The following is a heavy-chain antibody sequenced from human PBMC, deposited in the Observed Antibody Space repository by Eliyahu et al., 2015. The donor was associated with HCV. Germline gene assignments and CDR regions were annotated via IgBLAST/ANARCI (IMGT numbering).Heavy chain of an antibody. CDR3: VKALIDYFDRRGWNYYYGHDV. J-gene: IGHJ6*02. Sequence: EVQLVESGGGLVQPGGSLRLSCSASGFPFNSXAMHWVRXXPGKGLEYVSAIXPDGDKTYYADSVQDRFTISRDNAQSTLYLQMRSLRVEDTATYFCVKALIDYFDRRGWNYYYGHDVWGQGTTVTVS. D-gene: IGHD3-22*01. CDR2: IXPDGDKT. CDR1: GFPFNSXA. V-gene: IGHV3-64D*06.